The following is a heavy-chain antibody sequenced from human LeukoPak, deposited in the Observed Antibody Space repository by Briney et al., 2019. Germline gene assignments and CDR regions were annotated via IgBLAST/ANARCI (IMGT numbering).Heavy chain of an antibody. Sequence: ASVKVSCKASGYTFTGYYMHWVRQAPGQGLEWMGWINPNSGGTNYAQKFQGRVTMTRDTSISTAYMELSRLRSDDTAVYYCARRAVSPVYFSGGSCYSDYWGQGTLVTVSS. CDR1: GYTFTGYY. D-gene: IGHD2-15*01. CDR3: ARRAVSPVYFSGGSCYSDY. CDR2: INPNSGGT. V-gene: IGHV1-2*02. J-gene: IGHJ4*02.